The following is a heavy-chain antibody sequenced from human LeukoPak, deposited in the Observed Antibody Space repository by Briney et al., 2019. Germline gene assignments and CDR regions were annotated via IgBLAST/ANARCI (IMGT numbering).Heavy chain of an antibody. Sequence: PGRSLRLSCAASGFTFDDYAMHWVRQAPGKGLEWVSGISWNSGSIGYADSVKGRFTLSRDNAKNSLYLQMNSLRAEDTAVYYCARDRWSYDPQGGFDCWGQGTLVTVSS. CDR2: ISWNSGSI. V-gene: IGHV3-9*01. D-gene: IGHD3-22*01. J-gene: IGHJ4*02. CDR3: ARDRWSYDPQGGFDC. CDR1: GFTFDDYA.